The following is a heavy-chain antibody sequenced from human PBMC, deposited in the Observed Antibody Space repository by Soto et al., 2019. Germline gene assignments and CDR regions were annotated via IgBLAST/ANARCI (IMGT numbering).Heavy chain of an antibody. Sequence: EVHLVDSGGGLVQPGGSLRLSCVASGFPFSSYWMSWVRQAPGKGLEWVANIKEDGSDKYYVDSVKGRFTISRDNAKNSLYLQMNRLRVEDTAVYYCVGVSRTGSWGQGTLVAVSS. D-gene: IGHD3-9*01. J-gene: IGHJ5*02. CDR2: IKEDGSDK. CDR1: GFPFSSYW. V-gene: IGHV3-7*01. CDR3: VGVSRTGS.